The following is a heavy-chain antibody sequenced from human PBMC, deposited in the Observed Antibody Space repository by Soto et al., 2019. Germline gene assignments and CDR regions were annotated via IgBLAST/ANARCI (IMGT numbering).Heavy chain of an antibody. D-gene: IGHD2-2*01. V-gene: IGHV1-18*01. J-gene: IGHJ6*02. Sequence: QVQLVQSGAEVKKPGASVKVSCKASGYTFTSYGISWVRQAPGQGLEWMGWISAYNGNTNYAQKLQGRVTMTTDTSPGTAYRELRSLRSDDTAVYYCAGDGIRTSHTLPYCYGMDVWGQGTTVTVSS. CDR3: AGDGIRTSHTLPYCYGMDV. CDR1: GYTFTSYG. CDR2: ISAYNGNT.